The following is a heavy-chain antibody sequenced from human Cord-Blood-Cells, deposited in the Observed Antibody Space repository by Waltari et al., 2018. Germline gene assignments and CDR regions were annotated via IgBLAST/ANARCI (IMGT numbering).Heavy chain of an antibody. Sequence: QLQLQESGPGLVKPSEPLSLTCTVSGGSISSSSYYWGWIRQPPGKGLEWIGSIYYSGSTYYNPSLKSRVTISVDTSKNQFSLKLSSVTAADTAVYYCARHPRGVRGVYDAFDIWGQGTMVTVSS. V-gene: IGHV4-39*07. CDR1: GGSISSSSYY. CDR2: IYYSGST. D-gene: IGHD3-10*01. J-gene: IGHJ3*02. CDR3: ARHPRGVRGVYDAFDI.